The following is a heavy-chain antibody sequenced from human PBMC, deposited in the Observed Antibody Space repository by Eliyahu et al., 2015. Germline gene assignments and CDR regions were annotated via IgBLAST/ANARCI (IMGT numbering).Heavy chain of an antibody. Sequence: EVQLVESGGGLVXPGXSLRLSCAASGFTFSSYSMNWVRQAPGKGLXWXSSISSSSSYIYYADSVKGRFTISRDNAKNSLYLQMNSLRAEDTAVYYCASSPTDHGLFDYWGQGTLVTVSS. CDR2: ISSSSSYI. CDR3: ASSPTDHGLFDY. D-gene: IGHD4-17*01. CDR1: GFTFSSYS. V-gene: IGHV3-21*01. J-gene: IGHJ4*02.